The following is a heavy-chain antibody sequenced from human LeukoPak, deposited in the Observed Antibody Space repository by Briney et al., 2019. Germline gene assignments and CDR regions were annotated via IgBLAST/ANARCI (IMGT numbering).Heavy chain of an antibody. CDR3: ARDRAGGFDY. CDR1: GYTFTSHY. D-gene: IGHD3-10*01. J-gene: IGHJ4*02. Sequence: ASVKVSCKASGYTFTSHYMHWVRQAPGQGLEWMGIINPSGGSTSHAQKLQGRVTMTTDTSTSTAYMELRSLRSDDTAVYYCARDRAGGFDYWGQGTLVTVSS. V-gene: IGHV1-46*01. CDR2: INPSGGST.